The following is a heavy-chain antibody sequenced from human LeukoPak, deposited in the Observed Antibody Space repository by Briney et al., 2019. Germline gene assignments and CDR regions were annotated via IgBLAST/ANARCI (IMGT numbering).Heavy chain of an antibody. CDR3: AKAPAPYRSGWYWIH. J-gene: IGHJ4*02. D-gene: IGHD6-19*01. Sequence: GGSLRLSCAASGFTFSTYGMHWVRQAPGKGLEWVAVVGNDGDIKYYADSVKGRFTISRDNSKNTMYLQTNSLRVEATAVYYCAKAPAPYRSGWYWIHWGQGTLVTVSS. V-gene: IGHV3-30*18. CDR1: GFTFSTYG. CDR2: VGNDGDIK.